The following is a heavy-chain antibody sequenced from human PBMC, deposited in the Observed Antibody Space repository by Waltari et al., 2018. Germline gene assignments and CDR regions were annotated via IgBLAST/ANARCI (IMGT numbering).Heavy chain of an antibody. CDR2: INHSGST. J-gene: IGHJ5*02. D-gene: IGHD3-3*01. Sequence: QVQLQQWGAGLLKPSETLSLTCAVYGGSFSGYYWSWIRQPPGKGLEWIGEINHSGSTNYNPSLKSRVTISVDTSKNQFSLKLSSVTAADTAVYYCARGVLRLLHPEARGWFDPWGQGTLVTVSS. CDR1: GGSFSGYY. V-gene: IGHV4-34*01. CDR3: ARGVLRLLHPEARGWFDP.